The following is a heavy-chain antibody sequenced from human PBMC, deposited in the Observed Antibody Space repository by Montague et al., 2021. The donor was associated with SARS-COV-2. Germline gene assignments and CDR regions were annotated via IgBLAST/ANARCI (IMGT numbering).Heavy chain of an antibody. J-gene: IGHJ4*02. CDR2: IPYAGTT. V-gene: IGHV4-39*01. Sequence: SETLSLTCIVSGGSISTPDYYSGGIRQPPGSGVGWIGSIPYAGTTYKNPPLRSRVSSFMDTSKNPFSLCLNSVTAADTAVYFCARQLPSYCSTNKCYPYYFDVWGQGALVTVSS. CDR1: GGSISTPDYY. CDR3: ARQLPSYCSTNKCYPYYFDV. D-gene: IGHD2-2*01.